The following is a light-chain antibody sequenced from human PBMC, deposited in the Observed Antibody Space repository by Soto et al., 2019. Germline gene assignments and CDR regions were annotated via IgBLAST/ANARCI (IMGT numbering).Light chain of an antibody. Sequence: IVLTQSPGTLSLSPGEGATLSCRASQNIKNNFLAWYQQRPGQAPRLLIHAASIRATGTPVRFTGSASGTDFTLIISRLEHEDFAVYYCQQYGTPLTFGGGTRVEIK. CDR3: QQYGTPLT. CDR2: AAS. J-gene: IGKJ4*01. V-gene: IGKV3-20*01. CDR1: QNIKNNF.